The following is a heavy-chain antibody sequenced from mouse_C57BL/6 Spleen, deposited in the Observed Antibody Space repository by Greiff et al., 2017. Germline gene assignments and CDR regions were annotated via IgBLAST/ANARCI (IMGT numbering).Heavy chain of an antibody. CDR3: AKPERDYYGSSSGAMDY. CDR2: IWGDGST. Sequence: VQLQQSGPGLVAPSQSLSITCTVSGFSLTSYGVSWVRQPPGKGLEWLGVIWGDGSTNYHSALISRLSISKDNSKSQVFLKLNSLQTDDTATYYCAKPERDYYGSSSGAMDYWGQGTSVTVSS. CDR1: GFSLTSYG. V-gene: IGHV2-3*01. J-gene: IGHJ4*01. D-gene: IGHD1-1*01.